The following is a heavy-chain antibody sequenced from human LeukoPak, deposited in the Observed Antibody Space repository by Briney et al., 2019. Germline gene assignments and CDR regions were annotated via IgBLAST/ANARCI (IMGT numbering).Heavy chain of an antibody. J-gene: IGHJ5*02. CDR2: ISGYNGNT. CDR1: GYTFTSYD. CDR3: ARGGSGSSTWFDP. V-gene: IGHV1-18*01. D-gene: IGHD2-15*01. Sequence: ASVKVSCKASGYTFTSYDINWVRQATGQGLGWMGWISGYNGNTKYAQKFQGRVIMTTDTSTSTAYMELRSLRSDDTAIYYCARGGSGSSTWFDPWGQGTLVTVSS.